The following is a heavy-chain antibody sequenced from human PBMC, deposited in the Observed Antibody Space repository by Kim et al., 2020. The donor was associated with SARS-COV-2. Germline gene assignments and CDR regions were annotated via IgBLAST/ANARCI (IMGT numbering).Heavy chain of an antibody. J-gene: IGHJ5*02. V-gene: IGHV3-11*01. CDR3: VREPAS. Sequence: GSSTEYADPVNGRFTISRANAKKSLSLQMTRLTPEDTAVYYCVREPASWGQGTLVTVSS. CDR2: GSST.